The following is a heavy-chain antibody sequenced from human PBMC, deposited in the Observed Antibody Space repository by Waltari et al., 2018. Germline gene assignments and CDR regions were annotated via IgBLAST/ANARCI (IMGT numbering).Heavy chain of an antibody. CDR1: GGSLSGFY. J-gene: IGHJ6*02. Sequence: QVQLQESGPGLVKASETLSLPCSVSGGSLSGFYWSWVRKPAGKGLEWIGRIFSSGRPNYNATLKSRVTMSLDTSKNGFSLILSSVTAADTGVYYCARHRRLGNKYYYDLDVWGQGTTVSLS. CDR3: ARHRRLGNKYYYDLDV. CDR2: IFSSGRP. V-gene: IGHV4-4*07. D-gene: IGHD3-22*01.